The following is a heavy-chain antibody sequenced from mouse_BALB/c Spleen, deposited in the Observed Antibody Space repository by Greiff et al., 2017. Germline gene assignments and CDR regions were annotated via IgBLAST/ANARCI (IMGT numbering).Heavy chain of an antibody. CDR2: IWAGGST. CDR3: ARGAPTGTGFAY. Sequence: VKLVESGPGLVAPSQSLSITCTVSGFSLTSYGVHWVRQPPGKGLEWLGVIWAGGSTNYNSALMSRLSISKDNSKSQVFLKMNSLQTDDTAMYYCARGAPTGTGFAYWGQGTLVTVSA. J-gene: IGHJ3*01. V-gene: IGHV2-9*02. CDR1: GFSLTSYG. D-gene: IGHD4-1*02.